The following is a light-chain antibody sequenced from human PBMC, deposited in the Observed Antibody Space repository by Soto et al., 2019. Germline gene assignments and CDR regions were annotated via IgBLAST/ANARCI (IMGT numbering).Light chain of an antibody. Sequence: IVFTHCPGTRSCSPWDRATHSFRSSQSVRNSLLAWYQQKPGQPPRLLIYDASTRATATPERFSGSGSGTDFTLTISRLEPEDFAVYYCHQYDTIVQTVGQGTKV. J-gene: IGKJ1*01. CDR3: HQYDTIVQT. CDR1: QSVRNSL. V-gene: IGKV3-20*01. CDR2: DAS.